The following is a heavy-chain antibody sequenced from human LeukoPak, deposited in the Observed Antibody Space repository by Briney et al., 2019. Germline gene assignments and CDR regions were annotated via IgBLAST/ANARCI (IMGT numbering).Heavy chain of an antibody. J-gene: IGHJ4*02. Sequence: SVTVSCKASGGTFSSYAISWVRQAPGQGLEWMGRIIPILGIANYAQKFQGRVTITADKSTSTAYMELSSLRSEDTAVYYCARATVPAAIPIQSNFDYWGQGTLVTVSS. V-gene: IGHV1-69*04. CDR3: ARATVPAAIPIQSNFDY. CDR2: IIPILGIA. D-gene: IGHD2-2*01. CDR1: GGTFSSYA.